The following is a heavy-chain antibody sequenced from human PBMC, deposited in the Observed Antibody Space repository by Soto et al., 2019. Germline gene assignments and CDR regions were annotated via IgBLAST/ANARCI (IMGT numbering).Heavy chain of an antibody. CDR1: GFTFSNYA. D-gene: IGHD3-9*01. V-gene: IGHV3-30-3*01. CDR2: ISRDGTNE. CDR3: SSDYDRRRNYDLLTGYYFYFYGMDV. J-gene: IGHJ6*02. Sequence: QVQLVESGGGVVQPGRSLRLSCAASGFTFSNYAMHWVRQAPGKGLEWVAVISRDGTNEYYADSVKGRFTISRDNPKNTLYLQMNSLRPEDTAVYYCSSDYDRRRNYDLLTGYYFYFYGMDVWGQGTTVTVSS.